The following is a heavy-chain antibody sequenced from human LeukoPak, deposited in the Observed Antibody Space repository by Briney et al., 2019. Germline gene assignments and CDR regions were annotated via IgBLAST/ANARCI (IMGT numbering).Heavy chain of an antibody. Sequence: ASVKVSCKASGYTFTGYYMHWVRQAPGQGIEWMGWINPNSGGTNYAQKFQGRVTMTRDTSISTAYMELSRLRSDDTAVYYCARELWFGESRAFDIWGQGTMVTVSS. D-gene: IGHD3-10*01. CDR3: ARELWFGESRAFDI. V-gene: IGHV1-2*02. CDR2: INPNSGGT. CDR1: GYTFTGYY. J-gene: IGHJ3*02.